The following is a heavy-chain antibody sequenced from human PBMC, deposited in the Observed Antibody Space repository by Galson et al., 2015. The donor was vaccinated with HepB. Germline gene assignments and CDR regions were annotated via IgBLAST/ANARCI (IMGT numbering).Heavy chain of an antibody. Sequence: SLRLSCAASGFTFSSYGMHWVRQAPGKGLEWVAVIWYDGSNKYYADSVKGRFTISRDNSKNTLYLQMNSLRAEDTAVYYCARDPRAGRYCSGGSCYYYYYYMDVWGKGTTVTVSS. D-gene: IGHD2-15*01. CDR2: IWYDGSNK. CDR1: GFTFSSYG. CDR3: ARDPRAGRYCSGGSCYYYYYYMDV. J-gene: IGHJ6*03. V-gene: IGHV3-33*01.